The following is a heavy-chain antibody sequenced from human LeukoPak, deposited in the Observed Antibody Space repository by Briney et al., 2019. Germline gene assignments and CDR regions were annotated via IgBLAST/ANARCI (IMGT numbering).Heavy chain of an antibody. CDR2: GSQSGATT. CDR1: GIIFSTYA. D-gene: IGHD3-16*02. J-gene: IGHJ6*02. CDR3: ARVERLRLGELSAPWAMDV. V-gene: IGHV3-48*03. Sequence: GGSLRLSCEFSGIIFSTYAMNWVRQAPGKGLEWISYGSQSGATTYFADSVKGRFIISRDNAKNSLYMQMNSLRAEDTAVYYCARVERLRLGELSAPWAMDVWGQGTTVTVSS.